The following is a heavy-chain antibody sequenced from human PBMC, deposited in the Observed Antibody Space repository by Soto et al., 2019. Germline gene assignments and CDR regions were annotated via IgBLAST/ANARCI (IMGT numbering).Heavy chain of an antibody. CDR2: ISYSGNT. Sequence: QVQLQESGPGLVKPSQTLSLTCSVSGYSVTSGYYYWTWVRQAPGKVLEWIGYISYSGNTAYNPSLSSGLTISPDTSKNRFSLKLNAATAADTAVYYGARGDYLNRSGYYYFQHWGQGTPVTVSS. V-gene: IGHV4-30-4*01. D-gene: IGHD3-22*01. CDR1: GYSVTSGYYY. J-gene: IGHJ1*01. CDR3: ARGDYLNRSGYYYFQH.